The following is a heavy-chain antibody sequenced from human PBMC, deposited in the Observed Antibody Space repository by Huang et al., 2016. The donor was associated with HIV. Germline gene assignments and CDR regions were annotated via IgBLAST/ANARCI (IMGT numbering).Heavy chain of an antibody. CDR2: ISGYNGNT. CDR3: ARQGFGRSDAFDI. CDR1: DYTFNTYS. Sequence: VQLVQSESEAKKPGASVKVSCKASDYTFNTYSINGVRQAPGQGLEWMGWISGYNGNTKYAQKFQDRVTLTTDTSTTTAYMELRTLLSDDTAVYYCARQGFGRSDAFDIWGQGTMVSVSS. V-gene: IGHV1-18*01. D-gene: IGHD3-10*01. J-gene: IGHJ3*02.